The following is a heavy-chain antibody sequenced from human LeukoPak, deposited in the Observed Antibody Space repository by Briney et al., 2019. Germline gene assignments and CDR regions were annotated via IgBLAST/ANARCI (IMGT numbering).Heavy chain of an antibody. V-gene: IGHV3-21*01. J-gene: IGHJ2*01. CDR3: ARDGVAARPGYWYFDL. CDR2: ISSSSSYI. D-gene: IGHD6-6*01. CDR1: GFTFSSYS. Sequence: PGGSLRLSCAASGFTFSSYSMNWVRQAPGKGLEWVSSISSSSSYIYYADSVKGRFTISRDNAKNSLYLQMNSLRAEDTAVYYCARDGVAARPGYWYFDLWGRGTLVTVSS.